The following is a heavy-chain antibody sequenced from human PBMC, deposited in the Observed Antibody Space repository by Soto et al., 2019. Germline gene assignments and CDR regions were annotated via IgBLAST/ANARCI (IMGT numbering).Heavy chain of an antibody. CDR1: GGTFSNYA. J-gene: IGHJ6*02. CDR3: ARSQGSSTSLEIYYYYYYGMDV. V-gene: IGHV1-69*01. Sequence: QVQLVQSGAEVKKPGSSVKVSCKASGGTFSNYAISWVRQAPGQGLEWMGGIIPISGTANYAQKFQGRVTLTAGESTSTAYMELSSLRSEDPAVYYCARSQGSSTSLEIYYYYYYGMDVWGQGTTVTVSS. D-gene: IGHD2-2*01. CDR2: IIPISGTA.